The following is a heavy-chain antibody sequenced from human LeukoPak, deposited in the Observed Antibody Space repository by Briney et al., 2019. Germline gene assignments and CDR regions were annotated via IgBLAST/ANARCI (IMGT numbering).Heavy chain of an antibody. V-gene: IGHV3-23*01. J-gene: IGHJ4*02. CDR3: AKLRYSGSYYGPSDY. CDR2: ISGSGGST. CDR1: GFTFSSYA. Sequence: GGSLRLSCAASGFTFSSYAMSWVRRAPGKGLEWVSAISGSGGSTYYADSVKGRFTISRDNSKNTLYLHMNSLRAEDTAVYYCAKLRYSGSYYGPSDYWGQGTLVTVSS. D-gene: IGHD1-26*01.